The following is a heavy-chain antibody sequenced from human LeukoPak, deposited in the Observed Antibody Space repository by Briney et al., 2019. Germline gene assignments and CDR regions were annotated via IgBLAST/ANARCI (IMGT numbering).Heavy chain of an antibody. CDR1: GGSISSYY. CDR2: IYYSGST. V-gene: IGHV4-59*08. D-gene: IGHD5-12*01. Sequence: SETLSLTCTVSGGSISSYYWSWIRQPPGKGLEWIGYIYYSGSTNYNPSLKSRVTISVDTSKNQFSLKLSSVTAADTAVYYCAIAYSGYDAFDYWGQGTLVTVSS. CDR3: AIAYSGYDAFDY. J-gene: IGHJ4*02.